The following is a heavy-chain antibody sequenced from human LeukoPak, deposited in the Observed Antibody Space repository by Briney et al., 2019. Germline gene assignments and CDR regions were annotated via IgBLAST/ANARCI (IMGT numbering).Heavy chain of an antibody. D-gene: IGHD6-13*01. CDR3: ARLSVGTFDY. V-gene: IGHV4-39*01. J-gene: IGHJ4*02. Sequence: SETLSLTCTVPSGSISSSNYYWGWIRQPPGKGLEWIGNIYYSGSTYYNPSLKSRVTISVDTSKNQFSLKLTSVTAADTAVYYCARLSVGTFDYWGQGTLVTVSS. CDR1: SGSISSSNYY. CDR2: IYYSGST.